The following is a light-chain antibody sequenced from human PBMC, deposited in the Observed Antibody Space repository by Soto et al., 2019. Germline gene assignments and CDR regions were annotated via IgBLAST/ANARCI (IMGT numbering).Light chain of an antibody. J-gene: IGKJ4*01. CDR1: QSVSSD. CDR3: QQYINWPPLT. V-gene: IGKV3-15*01. CDR2: GAS. Sequence: DIVVTQSPATLSVSPGERATLSCRASQSVSSDLAWYQQKPGQAPRLLIYGASTRATGIPARFSGSGSGTEFTLTISSLQSEDFAVYYCQQYINWPPLTFGGGTKVEIK.